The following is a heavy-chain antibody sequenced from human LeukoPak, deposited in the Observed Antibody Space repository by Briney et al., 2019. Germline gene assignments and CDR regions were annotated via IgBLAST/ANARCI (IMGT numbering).Heavy chain of an antibody. CDR2: ISGSGGNT. V-gene: IGHV3-23*01. J-gene: IGHJ1*01. CDR1: GFTFSSYP. CDR3: AKGYSSGWYRYFQH. Sequence: PGGSLRLSCAASGFTFSSYPMSWVRRAPGKGLEWVSAISGSGGNTYYADSVKGRFTISRDNSKNTLYLQMNSLSAEDTAVYYCAKGYSSGWYRYFQHWGQGTLVTVSS. D-gene: IGHD6-19*01.